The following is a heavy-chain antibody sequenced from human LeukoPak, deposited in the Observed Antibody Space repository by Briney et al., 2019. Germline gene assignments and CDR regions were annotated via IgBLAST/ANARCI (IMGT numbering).Heavy chain of an antibody. D-gene: IGHD3-3*01. CDR2: INWNSGSI. Sequence: GRSLRLSCAASGFTFDDYAMHWVRQGPGKGLEWVSGINWNSGSIDYADSVKGRFIISRDNAKNSLDLQMNSLRGEDTALYYCAKGQYYDFWRGGMDVWGQGTTVTVSS. J-gene: IGHJ6*02. CDR1: GFTFDDYA. V-gene: IGHV3-9*01. CDR3: AKGQYYDFWRGGMDV.